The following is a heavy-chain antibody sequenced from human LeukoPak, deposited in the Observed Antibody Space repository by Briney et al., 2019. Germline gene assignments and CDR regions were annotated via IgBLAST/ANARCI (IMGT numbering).Heavy chain of an antibody. J-gene: IGHJ4*02. D-gene: IGHD6-19*01. CDR1: GGSISSGGYY. Sequence: SQTLSLTCTVSGGSISSGGYYWSWIRQPPGKGLEWIGEINHSGSTNYNPSLKSRVIISVDTSKNQFSLKLSSVTAADTAVYYCARAYGSGWSQPYYFDYWGQGTLVTVSS. CDR3: ARAYGSGWSQPYYFDY. CDR2: INHSGST. V-gene: IGHV4-30-2*01.